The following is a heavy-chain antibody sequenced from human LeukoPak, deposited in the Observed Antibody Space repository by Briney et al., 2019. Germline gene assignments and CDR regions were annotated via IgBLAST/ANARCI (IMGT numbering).Heavy chain of an antibody. CDR1: DYSISSGYY. Sequence: PSETLSLTCTASDYSISSGYYWGWIRQPPGKGLEWIGSIYHNGVTYSNASLRSRLSISVDTSKNQFSLRLSSVTAADTAVYYCGRSCHDDAWAGFDMWGQGTVVTISS. CDR3: GRSCHDDAWAGFDM. V-gene: IGHV4-38-2*02. D-gene: IGHD6-19*01. J-gene: IGHJ3*02. CDR2: IYHNGVT.